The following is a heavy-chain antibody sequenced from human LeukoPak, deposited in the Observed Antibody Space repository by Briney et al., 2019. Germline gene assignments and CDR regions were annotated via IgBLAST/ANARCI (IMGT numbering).Heavy chain of an antibody. V-gene: IGHV4-4*07. CDR1: GRSINTYY. J-gene: IGHJ3*02. CDR3: ARVTLTTTARAFDI. D-gene: IGHD1-14*01. Sequence: SETLSLTCTVSGRSINTYYWGWIRQPAGKGLEWIGRIYSSGATHYNPSLKSRVTMSVDTSKKQFSLKLSSVTAADTAVYYCARVTLTTTARAFDIWGQGTMVTVSS. CDR2: IYSSGAT.